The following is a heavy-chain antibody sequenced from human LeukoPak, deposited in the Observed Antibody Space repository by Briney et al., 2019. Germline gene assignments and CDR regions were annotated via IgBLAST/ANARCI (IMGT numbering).Heavy chain of an antibody. CDR3: ARWVGAQQLGTGLWFDP. J-gene: IGHJ5*02. D-gene: IGHD6-13*01. CDR1: GFTFSSYG. V-gene: IGHV3-30*02. CDR2: IRYDGSNK. Sequence: GGSLRLSCAASGFTFSSYGMHWVRQAPDKGLEWVAFIRYDGSNKYYADSVKGRFTISRDNSKNTLYLQMNSLRAEDTAVYYCARWVGAQQLGTGLWFDPWGQGTLVTVSS.